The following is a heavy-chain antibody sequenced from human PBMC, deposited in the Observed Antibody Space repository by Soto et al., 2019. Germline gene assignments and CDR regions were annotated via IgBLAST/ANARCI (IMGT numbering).Heavy chain of an antibody. CDR1: GGSISSYY. Sequence: SEILSLTCTVSGGSISSYYWSWIRQPPGKGLEWIGYIYYSGSTNYNPSLKSRVTISVDTSKNQFSLKLSSVTAADTAVYYCARADIPSGSGYDFYFDYWGQGTLVTVSS. J-gene: IGHJ4*02. V-gene: IGHV4-59*01. CDR3: ARADIPSGSGYDFYFDY. D-gene: IGHD5-12*01. CDR2: IYYSGST.